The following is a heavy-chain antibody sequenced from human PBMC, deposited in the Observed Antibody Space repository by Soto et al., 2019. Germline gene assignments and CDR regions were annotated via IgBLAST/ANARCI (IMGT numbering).Heavy chain of an antibody. D-gene: IGHD2-21*02. J-gene: IGHJ6*02. Sequence: QVQLVQSGAEVKKPGSSVKVSYKASGGTFSSYAISWVRQAPGQGLEWMGGIIPIFGTANYAQKFQGRVTITADESTSTAYMELSSLRSEDTAVYYCARGAGVVTAILYYYYGMAVWGQGTTVTVSS. V-gene: IGHV1-69*01. CDR3: ARGAGVVTAILYYYYGMAV. CDR1: GGTFSSYA. CDR2: IIPIFGTA.